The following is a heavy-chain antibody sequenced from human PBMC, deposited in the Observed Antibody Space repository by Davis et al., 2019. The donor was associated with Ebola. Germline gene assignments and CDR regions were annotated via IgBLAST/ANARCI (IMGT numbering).Heavy chain of an antibody. CDR2: ISISSSTI. J-gene: IGHJ6*02. CDR1: GFTFSSYS. V-gene: IGHV3-48*02. Sequence: GSLRLSCAASGFTFSSYSMNWVRQAPGKGLEWVSYISISSSTISYADSVRGRFTISRDNAKNSLYLQMNSLRDEDTAMYYCARAFNYYYYGMDVWGQGTTVTVSS. CDR3: ARAFNYYYYGMDV.